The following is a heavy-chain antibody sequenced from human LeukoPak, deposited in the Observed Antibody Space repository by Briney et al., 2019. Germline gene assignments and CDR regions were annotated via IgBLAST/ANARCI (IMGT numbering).Heavy chain of an antibody. D-gene: IGHD4-11*01. Sequence: SETLSLTCTVSGGSVNSGDYYWSWIRQHPGKGLAWIGYIYYSGSTYYNPSLKSRVTISVDTSKNQFSLKLSSVTAADTAVYYCARELFEFRGTVTTSAFDYLGQGTLVTVSS. CDR1: GGSVNSGDYY. CDR3: ARELFEFRGTVTTSAFDY. CDR2: IYYSGST. J-gene: IGHJ4*02. V-gene: IGHV4-31*02.